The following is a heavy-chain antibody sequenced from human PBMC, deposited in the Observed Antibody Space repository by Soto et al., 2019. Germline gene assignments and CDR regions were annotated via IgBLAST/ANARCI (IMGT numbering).Heavy chain of an antibody. CDR2: ISGYNGNT. Sequence: QVQLVQSEAGVKKPGASVKVSCKASGYTFTNYGISWVRQAPGQGLEWMGWISGYNGNTYYEQKIQGRVAMTTDTSTSTAYMELRSLRSDDTAVYYCARDLPSLIWFGDLEPRLDYWGQGTPVTVSS. CDR1: GYTFTNYG. J-gene: IGHJ4*02. D-gene: IGHD3-10*01. V-gene: IGHV1-18*01. CDR3: ARDLPSLIWFGDLEPRLDY.